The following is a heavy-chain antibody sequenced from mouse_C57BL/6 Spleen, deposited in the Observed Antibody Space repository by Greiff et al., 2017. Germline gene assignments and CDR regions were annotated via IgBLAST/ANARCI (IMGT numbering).Heavy chain of an antibody. V-gene: IGHV5-17*01. Sequence: EVKLVESGGGLVKPGGSLKLSCAASGFTFSDYGMHWVRQAPEKGLEWVAYISSGSSTIYYADTVQGRFTIYRDNAKNTLFLQMTSLRSEDTAMYYCARPFYGGAMDYWGQGTSVTVSS. D-gene: IGHD1-1*01. CDR1: GFTFSDYG. CDR3: ARPFYGGAMDY. J-gene: IGHJ4*01. CDR2: ISSGSSTI.